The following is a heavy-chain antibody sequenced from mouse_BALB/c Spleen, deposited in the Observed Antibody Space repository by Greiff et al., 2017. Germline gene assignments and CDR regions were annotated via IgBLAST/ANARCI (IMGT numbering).Heavy chain of an antibody. D-gene: IGHD1-1*01. CDR3: ARADYGSSWYFAV. J-gene: IGHJ1*01. CDR2: IWAGGST. CDR1: GFSLTSYG. Sequence: VQRVESGPGLVAPSPSVSITCTVSGFSLTSYGVHWVRQLPGKGLEWLGVIWAGGSTNYNSALMYRLSISKDNSNSKVFLKMNSLQTYDTATYYCARADYGSSWYFAVWGAGTPVTVSS. V-gene: IGHV2-9*02.